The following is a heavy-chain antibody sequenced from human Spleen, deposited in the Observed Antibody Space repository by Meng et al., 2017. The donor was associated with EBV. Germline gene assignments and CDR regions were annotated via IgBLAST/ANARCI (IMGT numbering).Heavy chain of an antibody. CDR3: ARGRTVARSPWSDP. V-gene: IGHV4-34*01. Sequence: QLHQLVAGPLKPAETLSLTVAFHGRSVTGFYWIWIRQSPEKGLEWIGESNHSGITTYNPSLKSRVTISVDTSKDQFSLRLTSVTAADTAIYYCARGRTVARSPWSDPWGQGTLVTVSS. D-gene: IGHD6-6*01. J-gene: IGHJ5*02. CDR1: GRSVTGFY. CDR2: SNHSGIT.